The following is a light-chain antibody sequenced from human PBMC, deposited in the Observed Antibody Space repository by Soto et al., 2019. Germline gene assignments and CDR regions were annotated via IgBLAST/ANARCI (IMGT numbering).Light chain of an antibody. V-gene: IGKV1-39*01. CDR3: QQYNNWPA. J-gene: IGKJ1*01. CDR1: QTISGF. Sequence: EIHMSQSKSSLSASRGERVAITCRASQTISGFLNWYQQKPGDAPKLLIYAASTLQSGVPSRFSGSGSGTEFTLTISSLQSEDFAVYYCQQYNNWPAFGQGTNVDIK. CDR2: AAS.